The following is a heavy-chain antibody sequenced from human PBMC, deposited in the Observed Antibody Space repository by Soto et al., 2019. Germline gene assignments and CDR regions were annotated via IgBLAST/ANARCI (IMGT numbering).Heavy chain of an antibody. J-gene: IGHJ4*02. Sequence: ASETLSLTCTVSGGSISSSSYYWGWIRQPPGKGLEWIGSIYYSGSTYYNPSLKSRVTISVDTSKNQFSLKLSSVTAADTAVYYCARHPPLYWELPNIDYWGQGTLVTVSS. CDR2: IYYSGST. D-gene: IGHD1-26*01. CDR3: ARHPPLYWELPNIDY. CDR1: GGSISSSSYY. V-gene: IGHV4-39*01.